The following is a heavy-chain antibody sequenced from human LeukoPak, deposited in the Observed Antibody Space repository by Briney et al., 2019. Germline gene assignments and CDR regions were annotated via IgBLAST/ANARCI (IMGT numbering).Heavy chain of an antibody. CDR2: IYYSGST. D-gene: IGHD3-10*01. CDR1: GGSISSYY. J-gene: IGHJ4*02. V-gene: IGHV4-59*01. CDR3: ARVHYYGSGLSSYFDF. Sequence: SETLSLTCTVSGGSISSYYWNWIRQPPGKGLEWIGYIYYSGSTKYNPSLKSRVIISVDTSKNQFSLKLSSVTAADTAVYYCARVHYYGSGLSSYFDFWGQGTLVTVSS.